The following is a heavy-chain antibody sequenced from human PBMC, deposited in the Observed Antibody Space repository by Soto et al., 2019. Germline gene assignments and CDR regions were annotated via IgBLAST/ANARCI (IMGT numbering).Heavy chain of an antibody. CDR3: VRPLPSGRNYGLDV. Sequence: EVYLLESGGDLVQPGGSLRLSCAASGFSFDSYVMNWVRQAPGKGLEWVSSISPSGGGANYADSVKGRFTISRDTSTNTLSLQMDSLRAEDTAVYYCVRPLPSGRNYGLDVWGQGTTVTVSS. CDR1: GFSFDSYV. V-gene: IGHV3-23*01. D-gene: IGHD3-10*01. CDR2: ISPSGGGA. J-gene: IGHJ6*02.